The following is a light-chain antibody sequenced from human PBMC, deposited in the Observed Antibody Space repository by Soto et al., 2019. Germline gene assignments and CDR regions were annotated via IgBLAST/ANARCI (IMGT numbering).Light chain of an antibody. CDR3: QQTRAYPST. CDR1: QDITSY. Sequence: IQLTQSPSSLSASVGGSVTITCRASQDITSYLAWYQQKPGKAPNLLIYGASTLQSGVPSRFSGSGSGTDFTLTISSLQAEDFASYYCQQTRAYPSTFGGGTKVDIK. CDR2: GAS. V-gene: IGKV1-9*01. J-gene: IGKJ4*01.